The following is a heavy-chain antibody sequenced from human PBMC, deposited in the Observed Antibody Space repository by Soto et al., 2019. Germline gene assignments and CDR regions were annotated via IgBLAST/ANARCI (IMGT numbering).Heavy chain of an antibody. CDR2: ISGSGGST. D-gene: IGHD5-18*01. CDR1: GFTFSSYA. V-gene: IGHV3-23*01. Sequence: GGSLRLSCAASGFTFSSYAMSWVRQAPGKGLEWVSAISGSGGSTYYADSVKGRFTISRDNSKNTLYLQMNSLRAEDTAVYYCAKESGEYSYGYGDICYYYYYGMDVWGQGTTVTVSS. J-gene: IGHJ6*02. CDR3: AKESGEYSYGYGDICYYYYYGMDV.